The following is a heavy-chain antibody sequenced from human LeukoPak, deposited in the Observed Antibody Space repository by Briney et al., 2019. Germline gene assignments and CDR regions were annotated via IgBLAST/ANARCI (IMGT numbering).Heavy chain of an antibody. D-gene: IGHD6-13*01. CDR2: INLNSGGT. CDR1: GYTFTNYD. CDR3: AKVRDRLSSFYPAA. Sequence: ASVKVSCKASGYTFTNYDIHWVRQATGQGLEWMGWINLNSGGTNSAQKFQGRVTMTRDTSINTAYLELSGLTSDDTAMYYCAKVRDRLSSFYPAAWGQGTLVTVSS. V-gene: IGHV1-2*02. J-gene: IGHJ4*02.